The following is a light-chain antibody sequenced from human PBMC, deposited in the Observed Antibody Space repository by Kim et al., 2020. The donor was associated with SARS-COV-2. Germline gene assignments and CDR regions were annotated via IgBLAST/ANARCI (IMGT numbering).Light chain of an antibody. Sequence: EIVMTQSPATLSVSPGERATLSCRASQSVSSNLAWYQQKPGQTPRLLIYGASTRASGIPARFSGSGSGTEFALTISSLQSEDSAVYYCQQYDNWPLFGQGTKLEIK. CDR3: QQYDNWPL. J-gene: IGKJ2*01. CDR1: QSVSSN. V-gene: IGKV3-15*01. CDR2: GAS.